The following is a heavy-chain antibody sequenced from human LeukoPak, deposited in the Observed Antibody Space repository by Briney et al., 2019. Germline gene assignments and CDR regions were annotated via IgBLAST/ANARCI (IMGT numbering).Heavy chain of an antibody. CDR3: ARDEPFRDGYNFFPTLDY. V-gene: IGHV3-21*01. Sequence: GGSLRLSCAGSGFSFTSYAMNWVRQAPGKGLEWVSSISSSSSYIYSADSVKGRFTISRDNAKNSLYLQMNSLRAEDTAVYYCARDEPFRDGYNFFPTLDYWGQGTLVTVSS. CDR1: GFSFTSYA. CDR2: ISSSSSYI. D-gene: IGHD5-24*01. J-gene: IGHJ4*02.